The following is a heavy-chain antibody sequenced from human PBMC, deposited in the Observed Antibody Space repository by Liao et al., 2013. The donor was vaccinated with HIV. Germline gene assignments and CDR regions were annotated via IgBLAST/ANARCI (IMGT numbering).Heavy chain of an antibody. J-gene: IGHJ3*02. Sequence: QVQLQESGPGLVKPSQTLSLTCTVSRGSINSGSYYWSWIRQPAGKGLEWIGYIFHSGSAKYNPSLKSRVTISLDTSKSQSQFSLKLTSVTAADTAVYYCARDNLWSGYFGDIWGQGTMVTVSS. CDR3: ARDNLWSGYFGDI. D-gene: IGHD3-3*01. V-gene: IGHV4-61*10. CDR1: RGSINSGSYY. CDR2: IFHSGSA.